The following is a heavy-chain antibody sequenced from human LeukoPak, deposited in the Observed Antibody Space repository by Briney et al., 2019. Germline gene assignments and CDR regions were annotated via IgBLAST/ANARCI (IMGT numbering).Heavy chain of an antibody. J-gene: IGHJ6*02. CDR1: GYTFTGYY. V-gene: IGHV1-8*02. CDR3: ARLICSSTSCYPSYYYYGMDV. D-gene: IGHD2-2*01. Sequence: GASVKVSCKASGYTFTGYYMHWVRQAPGQGLEWMGWMNPNSGNTGHAQKFQGRVTMTRNTSISTAYMELSSLRSEDTAVYYCARLICSSTSCYPSYYYYGMDVWGQGTTVTVSS. CDR2: MNPNSGNT.